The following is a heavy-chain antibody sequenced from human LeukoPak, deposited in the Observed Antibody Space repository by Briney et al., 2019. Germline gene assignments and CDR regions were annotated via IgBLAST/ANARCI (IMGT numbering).Heavy chain of an antibody. CDR1: GGSISSYY. V-gene: IGHV4-59*01. Sequence: SETLSLTCTVSGGSISSYYWSWLRKPPRKGLEWIGYIYYSGSTKYKPSLKSRVTISVDTSKNQFSLKLSSVTAADTAVYYCARGRFLDAFDIWGQGTMVTVSS. J-gene: IGHJ3*02. CDR2: IYYSGST. D-gene: IGHD3-3*01. CDR3: ARGRFLDAFDI.